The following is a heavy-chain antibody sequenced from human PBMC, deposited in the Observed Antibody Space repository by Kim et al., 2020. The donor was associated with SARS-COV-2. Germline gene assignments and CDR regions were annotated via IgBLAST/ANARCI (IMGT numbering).Heavy chain of an antibody. CDR1: GGSISSSSYY. CDR3: AKEADLLLPSFDP. Sequence: SETLSLTCTVSGGSISSSSYYWGWIRQPPGKGLEWIGSSYYSGSTYYNPSLKSRVTISVDTSKNQFSLKLSSVTAADTAVYYCAKEADLLLPSFDPWGQGTLVTVSS. CDR2: SYYSGST. V-gene: IGHV4-39*02. J-gene: IGHJ5*02.